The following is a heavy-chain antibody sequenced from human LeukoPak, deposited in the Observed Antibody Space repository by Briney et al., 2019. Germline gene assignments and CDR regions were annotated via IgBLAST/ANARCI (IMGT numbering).Heavy chain of an antibody. D-gene: IGHD6-13*01. J-gene: IGHJ4*02. CDR2: IIPIFGTA. CDR3: ATDSSSWPFDY. Sequence: SVKVSCKASGYTFTSYGISWVRQAPGQGLEWMGGIIPIFGTANYAQKFQGRVTITADESTSTAYMELSSLRSEDTAVYYCATDSSSWPFDYWGQGTLVTVSS. V-gene: IGHV1-69*13. CDR1: GYTFTSYG.